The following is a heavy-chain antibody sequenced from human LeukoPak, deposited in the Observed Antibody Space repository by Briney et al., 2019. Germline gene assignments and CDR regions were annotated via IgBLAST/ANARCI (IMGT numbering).Heavy chain of an antibody. CDR1: GGSFSGYY. V-gene: IGHV4-34*01. CDR2: INHSGST. J-gene: IGHJ4*02. CDR3: ARGWGVVVVPAGFDY. Sequence: SETLSLTCAVYGGSFSGYYWSWIRQPPGKGLEWIGEINHSGSTNYNPSLKSRVTISVDTSKNQFSLKLSSVTAADTAVYYCARGWGVVVVPAGFDYWGQGTLVTVSS. D-gene: IGHD2-2*01.